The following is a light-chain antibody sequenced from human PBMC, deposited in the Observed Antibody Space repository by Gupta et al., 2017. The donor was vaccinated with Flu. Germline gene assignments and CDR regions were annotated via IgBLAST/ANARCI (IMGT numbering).Light chain of an antibody. CDR1: GVSEAY. CDR3: QAADSSDKWV. V-gene: IGLV3-25*03. J-gene: IGLJ3*02. Sequence: GKTAESSGAGDGVSEAYVYWYQQKPGQAPVVVLQKDKGRTAGIPERFSGSNSGTTVTVTISGVKEEDEGDYYCQAADSSDKWVFGGGTKLTVL. CDR2: KDK.